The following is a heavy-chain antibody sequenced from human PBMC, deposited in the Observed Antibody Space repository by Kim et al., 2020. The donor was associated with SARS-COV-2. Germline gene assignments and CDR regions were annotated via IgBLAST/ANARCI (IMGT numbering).Heavy chain of an antibody. CDR3: AKVTYYYDSSGYYYFDY. V-gene: IGHV3-23*01. J-gene: IGHJ4*02. Sequence: GGSLRLSCAASGFTFSSYAMSWVRQAPGKGLEWVSAISGSGGSTYYADSVKGRFTISRDNSKNTLYLQMNSLRAEDTAVYYCAKVTYYYDSSGYYYFDYWGQGTLVTVSS. CDR2: ISGSGGST. D-gene: IGHD3-22*01. CDR1: GFTFSSYA.